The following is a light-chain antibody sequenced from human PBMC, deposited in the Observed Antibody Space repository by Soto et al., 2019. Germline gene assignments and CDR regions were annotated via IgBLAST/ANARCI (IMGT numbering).Light chain of an antibody. CDR1: QRVSSN. Sequence: EIVMTQSPGTLSLSPGERATRSCRASQRVSSNLAWYQQKPGQAPRLLIYGASTRATGIPDRFSGSGSGTDFTLTISRLEPEDFAVYYCQQYGSSPPITFGQGTRLEIK. CDR3: QQYGSSPPIT. J-gene: IGKJ5*01. CDR2: GAS. V-gene: IGKV3-20*01.